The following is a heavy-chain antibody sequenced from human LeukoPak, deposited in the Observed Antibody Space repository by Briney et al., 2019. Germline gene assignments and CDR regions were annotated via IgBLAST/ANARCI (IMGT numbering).Heavy chain of an antibody. Sequence: SETLSLTCTVSGGSLSSSSYYWGWIRQPPGKGLEWIGSIYYSGCTYYNPSLKSRVTISVDTSKNQFSLKLSSVTAADTAVYYCARHPSGYDFWSDYWGQGTLVTVSS. V-gene: IGHV4-39*01. CDR1: GGSLSSSSYY. D-gene: IGHD3-3*01. CDR3: ARHPSGYDFWSDY. J-gene: IGHJ4*02. CDR2: IYYSGCT.